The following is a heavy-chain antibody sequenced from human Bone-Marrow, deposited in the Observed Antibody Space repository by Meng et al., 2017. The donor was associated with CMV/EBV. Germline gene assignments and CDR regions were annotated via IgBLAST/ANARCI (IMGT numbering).Heavy chain of an antibody. J-gene: IGHJ4*02. CDR3: AKGFDFWSGYYDGY. CDR1: GFTFSSYE. D-gene: IGHD3-3*01. CDR2: ISSSGSTI. V-gene: IGHV3-48*03. Sequence: LSLTCAASGFTFSSYEMNWVRQAPGKGLEWVSYISSSGSTIYYADSVKGRFTISRDNAKNSLYLQMNSLRAEDTAVYYCAKGFDFWSGYYDGYWGQGTRVTGSS.